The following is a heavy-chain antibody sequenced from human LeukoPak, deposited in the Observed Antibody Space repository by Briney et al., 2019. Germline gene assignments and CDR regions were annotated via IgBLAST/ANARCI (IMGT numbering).Heavy chain of an antibody. J-gene: IGHJ2*01. Sequence: PGGSLRLSCAASGFTVTSNYVSWVRQAPGKGLEWVSVIYSGGSTYYADSVKGRFTISRDNSKNTLYLQMNSLRAEDTAVYYCARDPPDSSGYHYWYFDLWGRGTLVTVSS. CDR3: ARDPPDSSGYHYWYFDL. CDR1: GFTVTSNY. D-gene: IGHD3-22*01. V-gene: IGHV3-53*01. CDR2: IYSGGST.